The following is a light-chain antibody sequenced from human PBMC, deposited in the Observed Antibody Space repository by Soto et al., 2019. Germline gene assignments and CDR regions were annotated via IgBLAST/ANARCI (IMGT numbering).Light chain of an antibody. J-gene: IGKJ1*01. Sequence: DIQMTQSPSSLSASVGDRVTIACRASQSISNFLNWYQQKPGKAPKVLINAASGLQSGVPSRFSGSGSGTDFTLTISSLQPEDFATYYCQQSYSTPWTFGQGTNVEI. CDR3: QQSYSTPWT. CDR2: AAS. V-gene: IGKV1-39*01. CDR1: QSISNF.